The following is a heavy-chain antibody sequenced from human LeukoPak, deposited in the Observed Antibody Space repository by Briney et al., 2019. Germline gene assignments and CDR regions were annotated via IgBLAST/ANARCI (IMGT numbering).Heavy chain of an antibody. CDR2: IYYSGST. D-gene: IGHD5-18*01. CDR3: ARGAQLWFPYFDY. J-gene: IGHJ4*02. CDR1: GGSISSYY. Sequence: SETLSLTCTVSGGSISSYYWSWIRQPPGKGLEWIGYIYYSGSTNYNPSLKSRVTISVDTSKNQFSLKLSSVTAADTAVYYCARGAQLWFPYFDYWGQGTLVTVSS. V-gene: IGHV4-59*01.